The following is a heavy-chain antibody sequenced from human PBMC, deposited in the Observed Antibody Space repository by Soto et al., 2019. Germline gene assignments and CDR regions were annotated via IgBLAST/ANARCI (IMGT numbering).Heavy chain of an antibody. J-gene: IGHJ4*02. D-gene: IGHD3-16*01. CDR3: ARSPPNLIRFDY. V-gene: IGHV4-30-4*01. CDR2: IYDSGNT. CDR1: GASISSGFYY. Sequence: SETLSRTCSVSGASISSGFYYWSWIRQPPGKGLEWIGYIYDSGNTYYNPSLKSRLTISVDTSKNQFFLRLRSVTAADTAVYYCARSPPNLIRFDYCGQGPLVTASS.